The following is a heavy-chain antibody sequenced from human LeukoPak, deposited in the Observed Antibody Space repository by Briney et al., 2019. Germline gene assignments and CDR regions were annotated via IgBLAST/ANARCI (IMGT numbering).Heavy chain of an antibody. D-gene: IGHD3-9*01. J-gene: IGHJ6*03. Sequence: NPGGSLRLSCAASGFTFSSYSMNWVRQAPGKGLEWVSSISSSSSYIYYADSVKGRFTISRDNAKNSLYLQMNSLRAEDTAVYYCASNGFYDILAGQSYYYYMDVWGKGTTVTVSS. CDR2: ISSSSSYI. CDR1: GFTFSSYS. CDR3: ASNGFYDILAGQSYYYYMDV. V-gene: IGHV3-21*01.